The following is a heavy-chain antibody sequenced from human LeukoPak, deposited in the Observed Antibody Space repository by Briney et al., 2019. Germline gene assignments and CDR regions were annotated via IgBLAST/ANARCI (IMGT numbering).Heavy chain of an antibody. CDR2: ISSSGNTI. CDR3: AKEPSPVYEISGGAFDI. J-gene: IGHJ3*02. CDR1: GFTFSDYY. V-gene: IGHV3-11*01. D-gene: IGHD3-16*01. Sequence: GGALRLSCAASGFTFSDYYMSWLRQAPGTGLEWPSYISSSGNTIYYAAPVKGRFTISRDNSKNTLYLQMTSLRAEDTAVYYCAKEPSPVYEISGGAFDIWGQGTMVTVSS.